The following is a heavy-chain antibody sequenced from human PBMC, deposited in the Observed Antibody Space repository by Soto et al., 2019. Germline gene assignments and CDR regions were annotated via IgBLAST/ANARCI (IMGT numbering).Heavy chain of an antibody. CDR1: GFSFSIST. V-gene: IGHV3-30-3*01. Sequence: QVQLVESGGGVVQPGRSLRLSCAASGFSFSISTMHWVRQAPGKGPEWVALISYDGTNKFYADSVKGRFTISRDNSKSTLYLHVDSLRPEDAAVYYCARDPKTTGGQHWAFNYFDSWGQGTLVTVSS. J-gene: IGHJ4*02. D-gene: IGHD2-8*02. CDR3: ARDPKTTGGQHWAFNYFDS. CDR2: ISYDGTNK.